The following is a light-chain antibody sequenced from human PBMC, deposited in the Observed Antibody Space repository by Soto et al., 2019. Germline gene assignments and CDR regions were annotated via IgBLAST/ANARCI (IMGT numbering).Light chain of an antibody. Sequence: DIQMTQSPSSLSASVGDTVTFTCRASQSISEYLNWYQQKPGKAPRLLIYAASNLDNGVPSRFSGSGSGTTFTLTIRSLQPEDFATYYCQQSYSFPRTFGQGTKVDIK. CDR3: QQSYSFPRT. CDR1: QSISEY. V-gene: IGKV1-39*01. J-gene: IGKJ1*01. CDR2: AAS.